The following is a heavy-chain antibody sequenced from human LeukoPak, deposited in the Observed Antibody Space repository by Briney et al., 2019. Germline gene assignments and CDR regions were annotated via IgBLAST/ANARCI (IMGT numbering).Heavy chain of an antibody. CDR2: IYTSGST. V-gene: IGHV4-61*02. CDR3: ARGRGGRGYLGSTQAYYFDY. J-gene: IGHJ4*02. Sequence: SETLSLTCTVSGGSISSGSYFWSWIWQPAGKGLEWIGRIYTSGSTSYNPSLKSRVTISVDTSKNQFSLKLSSVTAADTAVYYCARGRGGRGYLGSTQAYYFDYWGQGTLVTVSS. CDR1: GGSISSGSYF. D-gene: IGHD3-3*01.